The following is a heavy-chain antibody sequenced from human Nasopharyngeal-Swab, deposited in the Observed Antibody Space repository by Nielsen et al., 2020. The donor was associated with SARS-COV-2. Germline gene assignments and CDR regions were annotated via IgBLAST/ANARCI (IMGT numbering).Heavy chain of an antibody. CDR3: ARGGDGYSMDY. Sequence: GESLKIPCAASGFTISRHWMLWVPHAPGKGLVWVSRLHSDGSGTTYADSVGGRFPISRDNGKNTLYLQMNSLRAEDTAVYYCARGGDGYSMDYWGQGTLVTGSS. V-gene: IGHV3-74*01. J-gene: IGHJ4*02. CDR1: GFTISRHW. CDR2: LHSDGSGT. D-gene: IGHD5-24*01.